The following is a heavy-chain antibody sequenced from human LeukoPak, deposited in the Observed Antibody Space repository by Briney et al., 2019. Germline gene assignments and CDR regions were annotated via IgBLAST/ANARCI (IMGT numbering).Heavy chain of an antibody. CDR3: AKGMYYYDSGGDAFDI. J-gene: IGHJ3*02. CDR1: GFTFSDYY. D-gene: IGHD3-22*01. Sequence: PGGSLRLSCAASGFTFSDYYMSWIRQAPGKGLEWVSAISGSGGSTYYADSVKGRFTISRDNSKNTLYLQMNSLRAEDTAVYYCAKGMYYYDSGGDAFDIWGQGTMVTVSS. CDR2: ISGSGGST. V-gene: IGHV3-23*01.